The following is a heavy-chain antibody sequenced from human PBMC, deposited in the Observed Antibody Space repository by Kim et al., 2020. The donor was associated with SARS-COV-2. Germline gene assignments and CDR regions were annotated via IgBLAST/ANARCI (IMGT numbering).Heavy chain of an antibody. CDR2: IWYDGSNK. J-gene: IGHJ4*02. D-gene: IGHD5-12*01. CDR1: GFTFSSYG. V-gene: IGHV3-33*06. Sequence: GGSLRLSCAASGFTFSSYGMHWVRQAPGKGLEWVAVIWYDGSNKYYADSVKGRFTISRDNSKNTLYLQMNSLRAEDTAVYYCAKGSGYDTAELDYWGQGTLVTVSS. CDR3: AKGSGYDTAELDY.